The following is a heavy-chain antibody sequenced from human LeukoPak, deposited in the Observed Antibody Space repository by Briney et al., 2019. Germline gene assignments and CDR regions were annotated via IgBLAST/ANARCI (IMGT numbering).Heavy chain of an antibody. D-gene: IGHD1-14*01. V-gene: IGHV4-59*01. J-gene: IGHJ6*02. CDR2: IYYSGST. CDR1: GGSFSGYY. CDR3: ARYRTSTDYYGMDV. Sequence: PSETLSLTCAVYGGSFSGYYWSWIRQPPGKGLEWIGYIYYSGSTNYNPSLKSRVTISVDTSKNQFSLKLSSVTAADTAVYYCARYRTSTDYYGMDVWGQGTTVTVSS.